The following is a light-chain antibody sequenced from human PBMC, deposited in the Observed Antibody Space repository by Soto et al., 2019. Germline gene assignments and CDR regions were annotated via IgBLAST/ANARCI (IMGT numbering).Light chain of an antibody. Sequence: EIVLAQSPATLSLTPGESATLSCRASQSVSIYLAWYQQKPGQAPRLLIYDASNRATGVPSRFSGSGSGTDFTLTISSLQSEDFAVYYCQQYNSLPWTFGQGTKVDIK. V-gene: IGKV3-11*01. J-gene: IGKJ1*01. CDR2: DAS. CDR1: QSVSIY. CDR3: QQYNSLPWT.